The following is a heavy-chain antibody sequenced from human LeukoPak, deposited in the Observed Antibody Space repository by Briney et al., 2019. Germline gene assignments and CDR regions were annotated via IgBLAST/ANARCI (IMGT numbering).Heavy chain of an antibody. CDR2: IKQDGSEK. J-gene: IGHJ4*02. CDR3: AREEGLTASGFDY. CDR1: GFTFSDYY. D-gene: IGHD3-10*01. Sequence: GGSLRLSCAASGFTFSDYYMSWIRQAPGKGLEWVANIKQDGSEKYYVDSVKGRFTISRDNAKNSLYLQMNSLRAEDTAVYYCAREEGLTASGFDYWGQGTLVTVSS. V-gene: IGHV3-7*01.